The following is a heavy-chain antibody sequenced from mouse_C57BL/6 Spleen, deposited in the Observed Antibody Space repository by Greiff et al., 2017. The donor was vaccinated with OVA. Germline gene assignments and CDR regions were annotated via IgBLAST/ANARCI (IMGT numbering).Heavy chain of an antibody. V-gene: IGHV1-81*01. CDR2: IYPRSGNT. CDR1: GYTFTSYG. J-gene: IGHJ3*01. D-gene: IGHD2-4*01. Sequence: VKLVESGAELARPGASVKLSCKASGYTFTSYGISWVKQRTGQGLEWIGEIYPRSGNTYYNEKFKGKATLTADKSSSTAYMELRSLTSEDSAVYFCASYYDSFAYWGQGTLVTVSA. CDR3: ASYYDSFAY.